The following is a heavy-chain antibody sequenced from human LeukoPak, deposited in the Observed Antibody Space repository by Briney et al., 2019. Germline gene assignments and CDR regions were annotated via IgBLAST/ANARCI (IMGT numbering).Heavy chain of an antibody. D-gene: IGHD3-10*01. CDR3: AKSYYGG. J-gene: IGHJ4*02. Sequence: GGSLRLSCNASGFAFSGYAMSWVRQAPGKGLEWVANIKPDGSEEYYVDSVKGRFTISRDNVKNSLYLQMNSLRAEDTAVYYCAKSYYGGWGQGTLVTVSS. CDR2: IKPDGSEE. V-gene: IGHV3-7*01. CDR1: GFAFSGYA.